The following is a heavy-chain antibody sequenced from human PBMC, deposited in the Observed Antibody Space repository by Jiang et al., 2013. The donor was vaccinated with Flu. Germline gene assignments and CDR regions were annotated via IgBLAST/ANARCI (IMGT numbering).Heavy chain of an antibody. Sequence: VQLVESGGGLVQPGGSLRLSCAASGFTFSSYSMNWVRQAPGKGLEWVSYISSSSSTIYYADSVKGRFTISRDNAKNSLYLQMNSLRAEDTAVYYCATSSGWYYIDYVGPGNPGPPSP. CDR2: ISSSSSTI. D-gene: IGHD6-19*01. V-gene: IGHV3-48*01. CDR1: GFTFSSYS. J-gene: IGHJ4*02. CDR3: ATSSGWYYIDY.